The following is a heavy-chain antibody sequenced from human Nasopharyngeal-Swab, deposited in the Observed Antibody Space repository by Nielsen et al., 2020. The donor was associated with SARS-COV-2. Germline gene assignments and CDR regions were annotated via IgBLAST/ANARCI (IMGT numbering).Heavy chain of an antibody. CDR1: GGAMTTTSYY. D-gene: IGHD6-25*01. J-gene: IGHJ6*03. V-gene: IGHV4-39*01. CDR3: VRTFAGSGPYWYYYMDV. CDR2: IYESGTT. Sequence: SETLSLTCTVSGGAMTTTSYYWGWVRQAPGKGLEWIGSIYESGTTYYNPALKSRVSISVDTSRNQFSLNLASVTAADTAIYYCVRTFAGSGPYWYYYMDVWGKGTTVTVSS.